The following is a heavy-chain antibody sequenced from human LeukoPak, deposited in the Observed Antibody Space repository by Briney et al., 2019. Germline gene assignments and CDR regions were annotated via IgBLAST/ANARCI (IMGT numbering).Heavy chain of an antibody. V-gene: IGHV1-69*05. CDR3: ARGVYYYDSSGYKIQYYFDY. D-gene: IGHD3-22*01. Sequence: ASVKVSCKASGYTFTSYAISWVRQAPGQGLEWMGGIIPIFGTANYAQKFQGRVTITTDESTSTAYMELSSLRSEDTAVYYCARGVYYYDSSGYKIQYYFDYWGQGTLVTVSS. CDR2: IIPIFGTA. J-gene: IGHJ4*02. CDR1: GYTFTSYA.